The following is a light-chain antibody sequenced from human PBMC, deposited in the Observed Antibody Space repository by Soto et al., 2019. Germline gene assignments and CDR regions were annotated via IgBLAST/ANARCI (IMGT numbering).Light chain of an antibody. V-gene: IGKV1-27*01. Sequence: DVQMTQAPSSLSASVGDRVTITCRASQGISNYLAWYQQKPGKVPKLLIYAASILQSGVLSRFSGSGSVTDFNLTISSLQPEDVATYYCQKYNSAPRTFGGGNKVEIK. CDR2: AAS. CDR3: QKYNSAPRT. J-gene: IGKJ4*01. CDR1: QGISNY.